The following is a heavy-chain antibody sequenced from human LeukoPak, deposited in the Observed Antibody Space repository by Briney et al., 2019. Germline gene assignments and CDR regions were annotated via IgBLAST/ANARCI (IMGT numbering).Heavy chain of an antibody. J-gene: IGHJ4*02. CDR1: GFTFSSYW. V-gene: IGHV3-7*01. Sequence: GGSLRLSCAASGFTFSSYWMSRVRQAAGTGREWVANIKQDGGEKYYVDSVKGRFTISRDNAKNSLYLQMNSLRAEDTAVYYCARDPPELRDWGQGTLVTVSS. CDR3: ARDPPELRD. D-gene: IGHD1-7*01. CDR2: IKQDGGEK.